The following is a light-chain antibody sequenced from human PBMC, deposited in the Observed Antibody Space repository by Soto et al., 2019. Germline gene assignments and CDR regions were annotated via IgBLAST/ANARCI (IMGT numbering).Light chain of an antibody. J-gene: IGLJ2*01. CDR2: EVS. Sequence: QSALTQPPSASGSTGQSVTISCTRTSSDVGGYNYVSWYQQHPGKAPKLMIYEVSKRPSGVPDRFSGSKSGNTASLTVSGLQAEDEADYYCSSYAGSNNLLFGGGTKLTVL. CDR1: SSDVGGYNY. V-gene: IGLV2-8*01. CDR3: SSYAGSNNLL.